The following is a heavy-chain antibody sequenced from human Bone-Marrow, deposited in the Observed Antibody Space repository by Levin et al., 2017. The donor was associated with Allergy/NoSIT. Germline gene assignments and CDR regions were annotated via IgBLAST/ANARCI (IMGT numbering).Heavy chain of an antibody. V-gene: IGHV1-69*04. J-gene: IGHJ6*02. Sequence: SVKVSCTASGDTFSSYSISWVRQAPGQGLEWMGRIIPILGITKDAQKFQGRVTITADKSTSTAYMELSSLTSDDTAVYYCAREEVATPLGDFYYYYGMDVWGQGTTVTVSS. D-gene: IGHD5-12*01. CDR2: IIPILGIT. CDR1: GDTFSSYS. CDR3: AREEVATPLGDFYYYYGMDV.